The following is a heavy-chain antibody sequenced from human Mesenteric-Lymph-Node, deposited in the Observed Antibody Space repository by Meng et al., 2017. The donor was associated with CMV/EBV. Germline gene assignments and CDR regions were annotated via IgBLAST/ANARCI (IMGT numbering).Heavy chain of an antibody. Sequence: GGSLRLSCEASGFTFSNFGMHWVRQAPGKGLEWVAFIRYDGGKKYYADSVKYADSVKGRFTISRDNSKNTLYLQVNSLRGEDTAVYYCARSTAMVKSWSIVVVVAAPEGLDYWGQGTLVTVSS. CDR1: GFTFSNFG. CDR2: IRYDGGKK. D-gene: IGHD2-15*01. V-gene: IGHV3-30*02. J-gene: IGHJ4*02. CDR3: ARSTAMVKSWSIVVVVAAPEGLDY.